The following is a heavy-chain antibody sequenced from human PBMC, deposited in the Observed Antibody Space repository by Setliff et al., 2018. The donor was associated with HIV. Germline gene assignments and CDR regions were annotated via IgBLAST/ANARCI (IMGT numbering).Heavy chain of an antibody. CDR3: LRGGSFGDIPNC. J-gene: IGHJ4*02. Sequence: LRLSCAASGFTFSAYSMNWVRQVPGKGLEWVSCISTSGNFIYYADSVKGRFTVSRDNAKNSLYLQMNSLRAGDTAVYYCLRGGSFGDIPNCWGQGTLVTVSS. CDR2: ISTSGNFI. CDR1: GFTFSAYS. V-gene: IGHV3-21*06. D-gene: IGHD4-17*01.